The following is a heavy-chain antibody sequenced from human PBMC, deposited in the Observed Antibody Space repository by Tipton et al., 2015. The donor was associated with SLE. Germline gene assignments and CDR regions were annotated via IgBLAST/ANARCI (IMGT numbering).Heavy chain of an antibody. V-gene: IGHV1-18*01. D-gene: IGHD3-22*01. J-gene: IGHJ5*02. CDR3: ARDVGTYYYDSSGSLGGWFDP. Sequence: QLVQSGAEVKKPGASVKVSCKVSGNSLSELFIHWVRQAPGKGLEWMGWISAYNGNTNYAQKLQGRVTMTTDTSTSTAYMELRSLRSDDTAVYYCARDVGTYYYDSSGSLGGWFDPWGQGTLVTVSS. CDR1: GNSLSELF. CDR2: ISAYNGNT.